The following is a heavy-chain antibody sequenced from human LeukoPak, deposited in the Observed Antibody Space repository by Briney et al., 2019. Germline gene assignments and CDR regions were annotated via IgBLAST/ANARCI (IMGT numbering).Heavy chain of an antibody. Sequence: SETLSLTCTVSGGSISSSSYYWGWIRQPPGKGLEWIGSIYYSGSTYYNPSLKSRVTISVDTSKNQFSLKLSSVTAADTAVYYCARGPITIFGVVINSSFDYWGQGTLVTVSS. CDR1: GGSISSSSYY. CDR3: ARGPITIFGVVINSSFDY. CDR2: IYYSGST. V-gene: IGHV4-39*07. D-gene: IGHD3-3*01. J-gene: IGHJ4*02.